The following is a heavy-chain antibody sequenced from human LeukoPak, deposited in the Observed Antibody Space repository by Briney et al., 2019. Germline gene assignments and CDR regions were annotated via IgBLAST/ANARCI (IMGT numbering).Heavy chain of an antibody. J-gene: IGHJ4*02. Sequence: GGSLRLSCEASAFIFSGHWLNWVRQAPGKGLEWVANIEQDGSGKYYVDSVRGRFTISRDNAKNSLYLQMNSLRAEDTAVYYCAKESNVNYGDYVGWGQGTLVTVSS. CDR1: AFIFSGHW. CDR2: IEQDGSGK. V-gene: IGHV3-7*01. CDR3: AKESNVNYGDYVG. D-gene: IGHD4-17*01.